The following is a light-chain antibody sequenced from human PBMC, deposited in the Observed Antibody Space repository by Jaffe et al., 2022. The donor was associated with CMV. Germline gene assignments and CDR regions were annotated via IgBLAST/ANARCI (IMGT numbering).Light chain of an antibody. J-gene: IGLJ3*02. CDR2: GNS. V-gene: IGLV1-40*01. Sequence: QSVLTQPPSVSGAPGQRVTISCTGSSSNIGAGFDVHWYQQLPGTAPKLLIYGNSNRPSEVPDRFSGSKSGTSASLAITGLQAEDEADYYCQSYDSSLSGNWVFGGGTKLTV. CDR3: QSYDSSLSGNWV. CDR1: SSNIGAGFD.